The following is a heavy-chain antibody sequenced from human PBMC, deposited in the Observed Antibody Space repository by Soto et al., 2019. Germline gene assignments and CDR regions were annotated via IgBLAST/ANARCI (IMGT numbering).Heavy chain of an antibody. CDR3: ARGPMVRGLYYFDY. CDR1: GGTFSSYA. D-gene: IGHD3-10*01. J-gene: IGHJ4*02. Sequence: QVQLVQSGAEVKKPGSSVKVSCKAYGGTFSSYAISWVRQAPGQGLEWMGGIIPIFGTANYAQKFQGRVTITADESTSTAYMELSSLRSEDTAVYYCARGPMVRGLYYFDYWGQGTLVTVSS. CDR2: IIPIFGTA. V-gene: IGHV1-69*12.